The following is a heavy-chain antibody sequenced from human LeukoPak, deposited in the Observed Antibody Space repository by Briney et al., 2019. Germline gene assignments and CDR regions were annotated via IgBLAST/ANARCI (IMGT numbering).Heavy chain of an antibody. CDR1: GFTFSSYW. Sequence: QPGGSLRLSCAASGFTFSSYWMHWVRHAPGKGLVWVSRINSDGSSTSYADSVKGRFTISRDNAKNTLYLQMNSLRAEDTAVYYCARGSPYSSGYDYWGQGTLVTVSS. J-gene: IGHJ4*02. CDR3: ARGSPYSSGYDY. CDR2: INSDGSST. D-gene: IGHD6-19*01. V-gene: IGHV3-74*01.